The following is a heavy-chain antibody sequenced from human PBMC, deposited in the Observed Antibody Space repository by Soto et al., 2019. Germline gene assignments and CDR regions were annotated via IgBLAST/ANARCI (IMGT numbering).Heavy chain of an antibody. CDR1: GYLISSGYY. CDR2: IDYSGNT. CDR3: ARDLSSVYDSYYFDY. Sequence: SETLSLTCSASGYLISSGYYWGWVRQTPGKGLEWLGSIDYSGNTYKNPSLKSRVSASVDLSQNQFFLNLRSVTAADTAVYFCARDLSSVYDSYYFDYWGQGTLVTVS. J-gene: IGHJ4*02. D-gene: IGHD3-22*01. V-gene: IGHV4-38-2*02.